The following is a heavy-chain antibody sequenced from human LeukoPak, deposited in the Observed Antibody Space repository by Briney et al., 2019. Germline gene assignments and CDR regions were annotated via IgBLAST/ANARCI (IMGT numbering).Heavy chain of an antibody. J-gene: IGHJ4*02. Sequence: GGSLRLSCAASGFTFSSYWMHWVRQAPGKGLVWVSRINSDGSSTSYADSVKGRFTIYRDNAKNTLYLQMNSLRAEDTAVYYCAREYSSSWSTNFDYWGQGTLVTVSS. CDR3: AREYSSSWSTNFDY. D-gene: IGHD6-13*01. CDR2: INSDGSST. CDR1: GFTFSSYW. V-gene: IGHV3-74*01.